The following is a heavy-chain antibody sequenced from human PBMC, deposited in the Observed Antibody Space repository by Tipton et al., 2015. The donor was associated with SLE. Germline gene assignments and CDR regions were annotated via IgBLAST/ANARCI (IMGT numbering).Heavy chain of an antibody. CDR2: INHSGST. D-gene: IGHD3-3*01. CDR3: ARCTIFGLARGTFGS. Sequence: TLSLTCAVYGGSFSDYFWSWIRQSPGKGLEWIGDINHSGSTDYNPSLKSRVTISVDTSKNQFSLKLTSVTAADTALYYCARCTIFGLARGTFGSWGQGTLVTVSS. V-gene: IGHV4-34*01. J-gene: IGHJ4*02. CDR1: GGSFSDYF.